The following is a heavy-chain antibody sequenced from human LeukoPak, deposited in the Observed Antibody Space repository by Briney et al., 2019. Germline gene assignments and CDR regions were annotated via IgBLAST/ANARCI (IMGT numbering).Heavy chain of an antibody. CDR3: ARSFGATNWYFDL. CDR2: IYHSGTT. Sequence: PSETLSLTCSVSGGSINNNNWWSWVRQSPGKGLEWIGNIYHSGTTHYNPSLKSRVTISVDTSKNQFSLRLSSVTAADTAVYYCARSFGATNWYFDLWGRGTLVTVSS. V-gene: IGHV4-4*02. CDR1: GGSINNNNW. J-gene: IGHJ2*01. D-gene: IGHD1-26*01.